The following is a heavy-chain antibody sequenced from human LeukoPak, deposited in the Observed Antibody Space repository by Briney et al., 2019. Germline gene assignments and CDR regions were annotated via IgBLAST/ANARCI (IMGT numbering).Heavy chain of an antibody. CDR2: IRSKAYGGTT. CDR3: TRDTSWELLRGYYYGMDV. V-gene: IGHV3-49*04. CDR1: GFTFGDYA. D-gene: IGHD1-26*01. J-gene: IGHJ6*02. Sequence: GGSLRLSCTASGFTFGDYAMSWVRQAPGKGLEWVGFIRSKAYGGTTEYAASVKGRFTISRDDSKSIAYLQMNSLKTEDTAVYYCTRDTSWELLRGYYYGMDVWGQGTTVTVSS.